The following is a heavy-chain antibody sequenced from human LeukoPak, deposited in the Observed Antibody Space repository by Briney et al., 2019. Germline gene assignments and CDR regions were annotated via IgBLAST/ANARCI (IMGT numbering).Heavy chain of an antibody. D-gene: IGHD2-2*01. V-gene: IGHV3-23*01. J-gene: IGHJ4*02. CDR2: ISGSGSST. CDR1: GFTFSSYA. Sequence: PGGSLRLSCAASGFTFSSYAMSWVRQAPGKGLEWVSSISGSGSSTYYADSVKGRFTISRDNSKSTLYLQMNSLRAEDTAIYYCAKARLGYCSSTSCLYFDYWGQGTLVTVSS. CDR3: AKARLGYCSSTSCLYFDY.